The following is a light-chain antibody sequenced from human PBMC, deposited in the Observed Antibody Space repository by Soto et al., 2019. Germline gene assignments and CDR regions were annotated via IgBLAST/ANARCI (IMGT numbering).Light chain of an antibody. Sequence: AIRMTQSPSSLSASTGDRVTITCRARQGISSYLAWYQQKPGKAPMLLISAASTLQSGVSSRFSGSGSGTDFTLTISSRQSEDFAIYYCQQYYSYPLTFGGGTKVEIK. V-gene: IGKV1-8*01. CDR2: AAS. J-gene: IGKJ4*01. CDR1: QGISSY. CDR3: QQYYSYPLT.